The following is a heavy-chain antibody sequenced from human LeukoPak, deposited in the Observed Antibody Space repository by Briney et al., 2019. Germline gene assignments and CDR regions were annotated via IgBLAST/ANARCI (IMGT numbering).Heavy chain of an antibody. V-gene: IGHV1-69*05. CDR3: ARGNGRDFRSGYHTHYYYMDV. CDR1: GGTFSSYA. J-gene: IGHJ6*03. D-gene: IGHD3-3*01. CDR2: IIPIFGTA. Sequence: GASVKVSCKASGGTFSSYAISWVRQAPGQGLEWMGGIIPIFGTANYAQKFQGRVTITTDESTSTAYMELSSLRSEDTAVYYCARGNGRDFRSGYHTHYYYMDVWGKGTTVTVSS.